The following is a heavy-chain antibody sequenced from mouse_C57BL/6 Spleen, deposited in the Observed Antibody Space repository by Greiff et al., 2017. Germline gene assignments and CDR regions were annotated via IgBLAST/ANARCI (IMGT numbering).Heavy chain of an antibody. V-gene: IGHV1-19*01. Sequence: EVQLQQSGPVLVKPGASVKMSCKASGYTFTDYYMNWVNQSHGKSLEWIGVINPYNGGTSYNQKFKGKATLTVDKSSSTAYMELNSLTSEDSAVYYCARGNYVDYWGQGTTLTVSS. CDR3: ARGNYVDY. CDR2: INPYNGGT. J-gene: IGHJ2*01. CDR1: GYTFTDYY.